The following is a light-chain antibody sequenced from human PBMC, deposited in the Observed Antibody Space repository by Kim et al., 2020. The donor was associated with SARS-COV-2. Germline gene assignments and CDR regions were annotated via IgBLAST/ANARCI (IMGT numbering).Light chain of an antibody. Sequence: DIQMTQSPSSLSASVGDRVTITCRASQDISNHLAWFQQIPGKAPKPLIYAASNLQGGVPARFGGSGSGTQFTLTIGSLQPEDVATYYCQQFRFYPPTFGGGTKV. CDR3: QQFRFYPPT. J-gene: IGKJ4*01. V-gene: IGKV1-16*01. CDR2: AAS. CDR1: QDISNH.